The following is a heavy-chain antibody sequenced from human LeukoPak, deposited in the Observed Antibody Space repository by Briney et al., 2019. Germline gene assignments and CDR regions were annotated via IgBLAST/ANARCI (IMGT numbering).Heavy chain of an antibody. CDR1: GGSFSDYY. CDR2: INHSGST. J-gene: IGHJ4*02. Sequence: SETLSLTCVVYGGSFSDYYWTWIRQPPGKGLEWIGEINHSGSTNYNPSLKSRVTISVDTSKNQFSLKLSSVTAADTAVYYCARNTYYYDSSGYYYYLDYWGQGTLVTVSS. CDR3: ARNTYYYDSSGYYYYLDY. D-gene: IGHD3-22*01. V-gene: IGHV4-34*01.